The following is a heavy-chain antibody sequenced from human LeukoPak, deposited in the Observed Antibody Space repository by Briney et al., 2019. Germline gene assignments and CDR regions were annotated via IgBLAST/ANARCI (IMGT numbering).Heavy chain of an antibody. CDR2: IYTSGST. J-gene: IGHJ4*02. V-gene: IGHV4-4*07. CDR3: AGIAVAGTEYDY. D-gene: IGHD6-19*01. Sequence: SETLSLTCTVSGGSISSYYWSWIRQPAGKGLEWIGRIYTSGSTNYNPSLKSRVTMSVDTSKNQFSLKLSSVTAADTAVYYCAGIAVAGTEYDYWGQGALVTVSS. CDR1: GGSISSYY.